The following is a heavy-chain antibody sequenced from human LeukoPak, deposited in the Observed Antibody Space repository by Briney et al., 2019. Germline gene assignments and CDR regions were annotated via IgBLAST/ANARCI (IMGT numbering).Heavy chain of an antibody. CDR3: ARARYETRIWPKSRYDYYHYMDV. J-gene: IGHJ6*03. V-gene: IGHV1-46*01. D-gene: IGHD3-3*01. Sequence: ASVKVSCKASGYTFTSYYMHWVRQAPGQGLEWMGIINPNGGSTSYAQKFQGRVTMTRDTSTSTVYMELSSLRSEDMAVYYCARARYETRIWPKSRYDYYHYMDVWGKGTTVTVSS. CDR1: GYTFTSYY. CDR2: INPNGGST.